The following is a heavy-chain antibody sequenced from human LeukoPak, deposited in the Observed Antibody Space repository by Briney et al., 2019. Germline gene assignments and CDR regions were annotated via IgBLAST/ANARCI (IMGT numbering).Heavy chain of an antibody. Sequence: GGSLRLSCAASGFTFSSYAMSWVRQAPGKGLEWVSAVSGSGGSTYYADSVKGRFTISRDNSKNTLYLQMNSLRAEDTAVYYCAKDTSNSYGGGVDYWGQGTLVTVSS. D-gene: IGHD2-2*01. CDR2: VSGSGGST. CDR1: GFTFSSYA. J-gene: IGHJ4*02. V-gene: IGHV3-23*01. CDR3: AKDTSNSYGGGVDY.